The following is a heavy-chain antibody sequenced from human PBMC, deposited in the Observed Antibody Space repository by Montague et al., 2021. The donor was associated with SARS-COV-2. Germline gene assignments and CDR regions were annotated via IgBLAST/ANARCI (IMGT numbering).Heavy chain of an antibody. CDR1: GDSISYFY. J-gene: IGHJ4*02. CDR3: ARDVVAAPGTFDY. V-gene: IGHV4-4*07. CDR2: VSASGST. Sequence: ETLSLICTVSGDSISYFYWSWIRQPAGKGLEWIGRVSASGSTNYNPSLNSRVTMSVDTSKKQFSLRLSPVTAADTAVYYCARDVVAAPGTFDYWGQGTLVTVSS. D-gene: IGHD6-13*01.